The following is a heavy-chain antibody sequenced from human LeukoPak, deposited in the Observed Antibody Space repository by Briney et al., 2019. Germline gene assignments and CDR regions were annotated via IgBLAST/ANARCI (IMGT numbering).Heavy chain of an antibody. Sequence: SETLSLTCTVSGYSISSGYYWGWIRQPPGKGLEWIGSIYHSGSTYYNPSLKSRVTISVDTSKNQFSLKLSSVTAADTAVYYCATTPLYSIAAAGRFDYWGQGTLVTVSS. J-gene: IGHJ4*02. D-gene: IGHD6-13*01. CDR3: ATTPLYSIAAAGRFDY. V-gene: IGHV4-38-2*02. CDR2: IYHSGST. CDR1: GYSISSGYY.